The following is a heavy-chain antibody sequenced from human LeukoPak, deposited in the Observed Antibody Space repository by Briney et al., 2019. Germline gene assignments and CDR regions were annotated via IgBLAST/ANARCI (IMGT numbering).Heavy chain of an antibody. CDR2: ISYDGSNK. J-gene: IGHJ5*02. D-gene: IGHD3-10*01. CDR1: GFTFSSYG. CDR3: AKGWWFGDT. V-gene: IGHV3-30*18. Sequence: PGGSLRLSCAASGFTFSSYGMHWVRQAPGKGLEWVAVISYDGSNKYYADSVKGRFTIFRDNSKNTLYLQMNSLRAEDTAVYYCAKGWWFGDTWGQGTLVTASS.